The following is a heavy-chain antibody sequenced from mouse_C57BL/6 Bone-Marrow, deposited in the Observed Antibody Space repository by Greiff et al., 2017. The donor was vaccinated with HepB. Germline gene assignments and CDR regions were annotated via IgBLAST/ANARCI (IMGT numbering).Heavy chain of an antibody. J-gene: IGHJ3*01. D-gene: IGHD1-1*01. V-gene: IGHV5-4*01. CDR3: ARERGNYASFAY. CDR2: ISDGGSYT. CDR1: GFTFSSYA. Sequence: EVQGVESGGGLVKPGGSLKLSCAASGFTFSSYAMSWVRQTPEKRLEWVATISDGGSYTYYPDNVKGRFTIARDNAKNNLYLQMSHLKSEDTAMYYCARERGNYASFAYWGQGTLVTVSA.